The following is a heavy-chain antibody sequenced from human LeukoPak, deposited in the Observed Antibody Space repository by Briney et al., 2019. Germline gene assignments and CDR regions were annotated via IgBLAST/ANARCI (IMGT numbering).Heavy chain of an antibody. V-gene: IGHV3-13*04. CDR2: SGTVGDT. Sequence: GESLRLSCAASGFTSSAYDMHWVRQITGGGLEWVSTSGTVGDTFYSDSVEGRFTISRESAKNSVHLQMNSLRVEDSAIYFCVRAAMPYIINGRRFDYWGQGTLVTVSS. CDR1: GFTSSAYD. CDR3: VRAAMPYIINGRRFDY. J-gene: IGHJ4*02. D-gene: IGHD2-2*01.